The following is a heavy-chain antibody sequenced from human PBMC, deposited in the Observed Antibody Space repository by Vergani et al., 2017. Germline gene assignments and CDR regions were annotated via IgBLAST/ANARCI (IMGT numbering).Heavy chain of an antibody. D-gene: IGHD5-24*01. CDR3: ARESDGYNIPSYYYGMDV. Sequence: EVQLVESGGGLVQPGGSLRLSSAASGFTFSSYWMHWVRQAPGKGLVWVSRINSDGSSTSYADSVKGRFTISRDNAKNTLYLQMNSLRAEDTAVYYCARESDGYNIPSYYYGMDVWGQGTTVTVSS. CDR2: INSDGSST. J-gene: IGHJ6*02. V-gene: IGHV3-74*01. CDR1: GFTFSSYW.